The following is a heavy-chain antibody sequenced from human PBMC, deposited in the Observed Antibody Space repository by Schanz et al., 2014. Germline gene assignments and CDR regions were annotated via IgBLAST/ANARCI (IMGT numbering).Heavy chain of an antibody. J-gene: IGHJ3*01. V-gene: IGHV3-74*01. Sequence: EVQLVESGGGLVQPGGSLRLSCAASGFTFSSYWMHWVRQAPGKGLVWISRINSDGSSASYADSVKGRFTIFRDNAKNTLYLQMNSLRAEDTAVYFCARDGGRDGYNLAFDVWGQGTLVTVSS. CDR3: ARDGGRDGYNLAFDV. CDR1: GFTFSSYW. D-gene: IGHD5-12*01. CDR2: INSDGSSA.